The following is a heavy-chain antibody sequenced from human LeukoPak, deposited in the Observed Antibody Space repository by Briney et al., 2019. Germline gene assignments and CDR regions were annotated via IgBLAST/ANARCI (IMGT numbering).Heavy chain of an antibody. Sequence: ASVKVSCKASGYTFTSYSISWLRQAPGQGLECMGWICAYNPNTNFAQNLQGRVTMTTDTSTSTAYMELRSLRSDDTAVYYCARVIEGGYRYGSYYYYMDVWGKGTTVTISS. CDR1: GYTFTSYS. J-gene: IGHJ6*03. CDR2: ICAYNPNT. V-gene: IGHV1-18*01. CDR3: ARVIEGGYRYGSYYYYMDV. D-gene: IGHD5-18*01.